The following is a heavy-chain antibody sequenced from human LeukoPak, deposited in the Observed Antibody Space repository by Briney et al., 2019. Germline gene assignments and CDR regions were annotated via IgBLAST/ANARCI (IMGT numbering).Heavy chain of an antibody. Sequence: GGSLRLSCAVSGFTISSYAMHWVRQAPGKGLEWVSVISYDGSNKYYADSVRGRFTISRDNSKNTLYLQMNSLRAEDTAVYYCARDYGYCSSTSCHKRGGYYYYMDVWGKGTTVTVSS. D-gene: IGHD2-2*02. CDR2: ISYDGSNK. CDR1: GFTISSYA. J-gene: IGHJ6*03. CDR3: ARDYGYCSSTSCHKRGGYYYYMDV. V-gene: IGHV3-30-3*01.